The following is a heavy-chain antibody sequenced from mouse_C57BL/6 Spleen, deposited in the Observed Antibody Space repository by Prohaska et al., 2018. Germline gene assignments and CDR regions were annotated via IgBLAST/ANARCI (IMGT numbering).Heavy chain of an antibody. Sequence: EVQLLETGGGLVQPGGSRGLSCEGSGFTFSGFWMSWVRQTPGKTLEWIGDINSDSSAINYAPSIKDRFTIFRDNDKSTLYLQMSNVRSEDTATYCCMRYGNYWYFDVWGTGTTVTVSS. D-gene: IGHD2-1*01. CDR2: INSDSSAI. J-gene: IGHJ1*03. CDR3: MRYGNYWYFDV. V-gene: IGHV11-2*01. CDR1: GFTFSGFW.